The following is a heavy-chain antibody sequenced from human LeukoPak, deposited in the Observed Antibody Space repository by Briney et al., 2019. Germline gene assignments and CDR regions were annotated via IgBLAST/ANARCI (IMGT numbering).Heavy chain of an antibody. V-gene: IGHV5-51*01. D-gene: IGHD3-10*01. Sequence: GESLKISCNGSGYSFTSYWISWVRQMPGKGLEWMGIIYPGDSYTRYSLSFQGQVTISDDKSISNAHLQWSSVKAADTAKYYCARHANHGSGSYYGYWGQGTLVTVSS. J-gene: IGHJ4*02. CDR2: IYPGDSYT. CDR1: GYSFTSYW. CDR3: ARHANHGSGSYYGY.